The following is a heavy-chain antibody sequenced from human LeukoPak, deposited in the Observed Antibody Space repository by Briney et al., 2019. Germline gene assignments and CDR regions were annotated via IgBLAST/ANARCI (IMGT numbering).Heavy chain of an antibody. J-gene: IGHJ6*02. D-gene: IGHD2-21*01. CDR3: ARGGVEAYDGHDGSWYYGMDV. CDR1: GFSFSSYS. CDR2: ISSSSSYI. V-gene: IGHV3-21*01. Sequence: GGSLRLSCAASGFSFSSYSMNWVRQAPGKGLEWVSCISSSSSYIYYADSLKGRFTISRDNAKNSLYLQMNSLGAEDTAVYYCARGGVEAYDGHDGSWYYGMDVWGQGSTVTVS.